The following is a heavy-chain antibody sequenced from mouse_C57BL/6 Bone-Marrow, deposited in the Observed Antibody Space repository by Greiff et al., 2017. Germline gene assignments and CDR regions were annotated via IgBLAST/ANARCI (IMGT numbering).Heavy chain of an antibody. CDR2: ISSGGSYT. V-gene: IGHV5-6*01. Sequence: VQLQQSGGDLVKPGGSLKLSCAASGFTFSSYGMSWVRPTPDKRLEWVATISSGGSYTYYPDSVKGRFTISRDNAKNTLYQQMSSLKSEDTAMYYGARHTWDAMDYWGQGTSVTVSS. CDR1: GFTFSSYG. J-gene: IGHJ4*01. CDR3: ARHTWDAMDY.